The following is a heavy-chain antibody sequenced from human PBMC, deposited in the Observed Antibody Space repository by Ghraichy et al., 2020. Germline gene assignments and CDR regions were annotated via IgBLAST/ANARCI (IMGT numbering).Heavy chain of an antibody. CDR3: ARAWNDYGDYGEYFQH. CDR2: IYYSGST. V-gene: IGHV4-59*01. D-gene: IGHD4-17*01. Sequence: SETLSLTCTVSGGSISSYYWSWIRQPPGKGLEWIGYIYYSGSTNYNPSLKSRVTISVDTSKNQFSLKLSSVTAADTAVYYCARAWNDYGDYGEYFQHWGQGTRVTVPS. CDR1: GGSISSYY. J-gene: IGHJ1*01.